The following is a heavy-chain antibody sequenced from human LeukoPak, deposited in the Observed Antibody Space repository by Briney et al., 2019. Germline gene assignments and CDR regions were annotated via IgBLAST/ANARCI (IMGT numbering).Heavy chain of an antibody. CDR2: IYSSGST. Sequence: SATLSLTCTVAGGSISSYYWTWIRQPPGNGLEWIGNIYSSGSTNYDPSLESRLTTSVDTSMSQLSLNLTSVTAADAAVYYCARLVSYYYMDVWGKGTTVTVSS. J-gene: IGHJ6*03. V-gene: IGHV4-4*09. CDR3: ARLVSYYYMDV. D-gene: IGHD1-14*01. CDR1: GGSISSYY.